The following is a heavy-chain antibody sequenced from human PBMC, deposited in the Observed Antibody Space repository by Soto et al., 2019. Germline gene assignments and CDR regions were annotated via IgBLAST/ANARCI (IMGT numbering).Heavy chain of an antibody. Sequence: QVQLVESGGGVVQPGRSLRLSCAASGFTFSSYGMHWVRQAPGKGLEWVAVISYDGSNKYYADSVKGRFTISRDNSKNTLYLQMNSLRAEDTAVYYCAKDRRVYDTWWVVPFYWGQGTLVTVSS. CDR3: AKDRRVYDTWWVVPFY. CDR1: GFTFSSYG. V-gene: IGHV3-30*18. J-gene: IGHJ4*02. CDR2: ISYDGSNK. D-gene: IGHD3-16*01.